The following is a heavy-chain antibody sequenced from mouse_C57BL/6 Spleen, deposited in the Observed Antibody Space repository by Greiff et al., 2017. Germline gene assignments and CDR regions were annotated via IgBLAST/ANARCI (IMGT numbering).Heavy chain of an antibody. CDR1: GYSITSGYD. Sequence: EVQGVESGPGMVKPSQSLSLTCTVTGYSITSGYDWHWIRHFPGNKLEWMGYISYSGSTNYNPSLKSRISITHDTSKNHFFLKLKSVTTEDTATYYCAREGLPFDYWGQGTTLTVSA. CDR3: AREGLPFDY. CDR2: ISYSGST. V-gene: IGHV3-1*01. J-gene: IGHJ2*01. D-gene: IGHD3-3*01.